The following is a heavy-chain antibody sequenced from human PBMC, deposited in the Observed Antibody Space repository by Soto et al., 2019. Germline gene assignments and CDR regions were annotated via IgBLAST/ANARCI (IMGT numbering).Heavy chain of an antibody. D-gene: IGHD6-19*01. J-gene: IGHJ4*02. CDR3: ARVYSSGSDY. CDR1: GYSFTTYW. CDR2: IYPGDSDT. Sequence: RESLKISCTGSGYSFTTYWIGWVRQMPGKGLEWMGIIYPGDSDTKYSPSFQGQVTISADKSINTAYLQWSSLQASDSAMYYCARVYSSGSDYWGQGTLVTVSS. V-gene: IGHV5-51*01.